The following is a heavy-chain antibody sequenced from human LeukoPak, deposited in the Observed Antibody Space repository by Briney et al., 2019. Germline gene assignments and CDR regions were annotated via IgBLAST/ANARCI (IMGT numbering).Heavy chain of an antibody. CDR2: IRYDGSNK. Sequence: GGSLRLSCAASGFTFSSYGMHWVRQAPGKGLEWVAFIRYDGSNKYYADSVKGRFTISRDNSKNTLYLQMNSLRAEDTAVYYCANTIFGVVIIGGDAFDIWGKGQWSPSLQ. CDR1: GFTFSSYG. D-gene: IGHD3-3*01. V-gene: IGHV3-30*02. J-gene: IGHJ3*02. CDR3: ANTIFGVVIIGGDAFDI.